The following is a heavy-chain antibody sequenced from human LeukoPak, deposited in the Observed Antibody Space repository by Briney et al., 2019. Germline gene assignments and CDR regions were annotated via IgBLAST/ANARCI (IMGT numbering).Heavy chain of an antibody. CDR1: GYTFTSYG. D-gene: IGHD3-22*01. Sequence: GASVKVSCKASGYTFTSYGISWVRQAPGQGLEWMGWISAYNGNTNYAQKLQGRVTMTTDTSTSTAYMELRSLRSDDTAVYYCARSAPFAVGGSGYPMRAFDIWGQGTMVTVSS. V-gene: IGHV1-18*01. CDR2: ISAYNGNT. J-gene: IGHJ3*02. CDR3: ARSAPFAVGGSGYPMRAFDI.